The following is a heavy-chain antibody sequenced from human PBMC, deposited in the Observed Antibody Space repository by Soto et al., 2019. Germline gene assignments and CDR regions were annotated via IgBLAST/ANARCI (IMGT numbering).Heavy chain of an antibody. CDR3: AKDRGMATIDY. D-gene: IGHD5-12*01. CDR1: GFTFSSYG. Sequence: GGSLRLSCAASGFTFSSYGMHWVRQAPGKGLEWVAVISYDGSNKYYADSVKGRFTISRDNSKNTLYLQMNSLRAEDTAVYYCAKDRGMATIDYWGQGTLVTVSS. V-gene: IGHV3-30*18. CDR2: ISYDGSNK. J-gene: IGHJ4*02.